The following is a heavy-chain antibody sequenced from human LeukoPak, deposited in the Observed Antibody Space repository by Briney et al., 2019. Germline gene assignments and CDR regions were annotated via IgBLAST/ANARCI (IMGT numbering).Heavy chain of an antibody. V-gene: IGHV4-30-4*02. CDR2: IYYSGSA. CDR3: ARSGHDFWSGRNWFDP. Sequence: SETLSLTCTVSGGSISSGDYYWSWIRQSPGTDLEWIGYIYYSGSAYYNPSLKSRVTISVDTSRNQFSLKLSSVTAADTAVYYCARSGHDFWSGRNWFDPWGQGTLVTVSS. J-gene: IGHJ5*02. D-gene: IGHD3-3*01. CDR1: GGSISSGDYY.